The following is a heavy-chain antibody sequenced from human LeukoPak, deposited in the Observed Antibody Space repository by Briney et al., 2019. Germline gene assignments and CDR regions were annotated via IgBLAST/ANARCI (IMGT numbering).Heavy chain of an antibody. J-gene: IGHJ4*02. CDR3: ARQSGYYAFDF. Sequence: GESLKISCEGSGYNFDSYLIAWVRQVPGKGLEWMGIMNPSDFDIRKSPSFQGRVTISVDQSISTAYLEWSSLKASDTAIYYCARQSGYYAFDFWGQGTLVTVSS. V-gene: IGHV5-51*01. CDR1: GYNFDSYL. CDR2: MNPSDFDI. D-gene: IGHD3-22*01.